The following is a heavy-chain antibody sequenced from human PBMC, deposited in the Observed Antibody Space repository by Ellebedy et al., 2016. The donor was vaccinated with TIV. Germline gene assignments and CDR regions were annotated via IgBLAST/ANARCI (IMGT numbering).Heavy chain of an antibody. CDR3: AAAAGAGDDAFDI. J-gene: IGHJ3*02. Sequence: GGSLRLSXAASGFTFSRYNMNWVRQAPGKGLEWVSSISSSSSYIYYADSVKGRFTISRDNAKNSLYLQMNSLRAEDTAVYYCAAAAGAGDDAFDIWGQGTMVTVSS. CDR1: GFTFSRYN. CDR2: ISSSSSYI. D-gene: IGHD6-13*01. V-gene: IGHV3-21*01.